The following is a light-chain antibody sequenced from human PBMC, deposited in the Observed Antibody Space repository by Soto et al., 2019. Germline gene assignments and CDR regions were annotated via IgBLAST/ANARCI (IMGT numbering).Light chain of an antibody. J-gene: IGKJ2*01. V-gene: IGKV1-5*01. Sequence: DIQMTQSPSTLSASVGDRVTITCRASQSISSWLAWYQQKPGKAPNLLLYDASSLDSGVPSRFSGSGSGTEFTLTISSLQPDDFATYYCQQYNSYPFTFGQGTKLDIK. CDR3: QQYNSYPFT. CDR1: QSISSW. CDR2: DAS.